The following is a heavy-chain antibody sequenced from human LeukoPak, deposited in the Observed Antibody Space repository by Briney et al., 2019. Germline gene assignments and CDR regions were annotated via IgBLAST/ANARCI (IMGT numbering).Heavy chain of an antibody. CDR3: ARGLYDISTGYYLHFDY. D-gene: IGHD3-9*01. J-gene: IGHJ4*02. Sequence: PSETLSLTCTVSGDSISSSSSYWGWIRQPPGKGLEWIGSIYYSGSTYYNTSLKSRVTISVDTSKNQFSLKLSSVTAADTAVYYCARGLYDISTGYYLHFDYWGQGTLVTVSS. CDR2: IYYSGST. V-gene: IGHV4-39*01. CDR1: GDSISSSSSY.